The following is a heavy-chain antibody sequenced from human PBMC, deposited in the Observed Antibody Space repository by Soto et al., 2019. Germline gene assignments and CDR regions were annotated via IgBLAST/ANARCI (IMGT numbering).Heavy chain of an antibody. Sequence: QMQLVQSGTEVKKTGSSVKISCKASGYSFTYRYLHWVRQAPGQPFEWMGWITVYNGDTKYEQRFQHRVTITRETSLTAVYMEMRTLTSEDTAMYYCVRSPIEGPLPDDVLDEWGQVTMVTVSS. CDR3: VRSPIEGPLPDDVLDE. CDR1: GYSFTYRY. CDR2: ITVYNGDT. V-gene: IGHV1-45*02. J-gene: IGHJ3*01.